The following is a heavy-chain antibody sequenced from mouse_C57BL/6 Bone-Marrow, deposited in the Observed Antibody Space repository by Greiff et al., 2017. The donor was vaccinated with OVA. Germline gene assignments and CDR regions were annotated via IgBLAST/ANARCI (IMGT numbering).Heavy chain of an antibody. CDR2: IRNKANGYTT. D-gene: IGHD1-1*01. V-gene: IGHV7-3*01. CDR3: ARSPLYYGFDY. J-gene: IGHJ2*01. CDR1: GFTFTDYY. Sequence: EVKLMESGGGLVQPGGSLSLSCAASGFTFTDYYMSWVRQPPGKALEWLGFIRNKANGYTTEYSASVKGRFTISRDNSQSILYLQMNALRAGDSATYYCARSPLYYGFDYWGQGTTLTVSS.